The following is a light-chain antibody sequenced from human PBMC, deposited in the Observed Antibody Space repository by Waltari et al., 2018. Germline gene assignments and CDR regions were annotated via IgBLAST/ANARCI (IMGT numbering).Light chain of an antibody. V-gene: IGKV3-20*01. CDR3: QKYDRLPAT. CDR1: HSVSRF. Sequence: ELVLTQSPGTLSLSPGESGTLSCRASHSVSRFLAWYQQKPGQAPRLLIYGASTRATGIPDMFSGSGSGTDFSLTISRLEPEDFAVYYCQKYDRLPATFGQGTKVEIK. J-gene: IGKJ1*01. CDR2: GAS.